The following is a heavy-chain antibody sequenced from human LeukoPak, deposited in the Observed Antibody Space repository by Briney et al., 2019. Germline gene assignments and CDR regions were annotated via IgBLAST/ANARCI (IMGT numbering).Heavy chain of an antibody. V-gene: IGHV3-53*01. D-gene: IGHD1-26*01. J-gene: IGHJ4*02. CDR1: GFTVSSNY. Sequence: PGGSLRLSCAASGFTVSSNYMSWVRQAPGKGLGWVSVIYSGGSTYYADSVKGRFTISRDNSKNTLYLQMNSLRAEDTAVYYCARASQTWEPFDYWGQGTLVTVSS. CDR2: IYSGGST. CDR3: ARASQTWEPFDY.